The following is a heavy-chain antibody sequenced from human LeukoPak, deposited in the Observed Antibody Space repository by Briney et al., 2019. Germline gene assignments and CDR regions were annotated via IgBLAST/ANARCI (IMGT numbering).Heavy chain of an antibody. CDR3: ARGGSWFGGANWFDP. Sequence: SETLSLTCAVYGGSYSGYYWSWIRQPPGKGLEWIGEINHSGSTNYNPSLKSRVTISVDTSKNQFSLKLSSVTAADTAVYYCARGGSWFGGANWFDPWGQGTLVTVSS. CDR2: INHSGST. V-gene: IGHV4-34*01. D-gene: IGHD3-10*01. J-gene: IGHJ5*02. CDR1: GGSYSGYY.